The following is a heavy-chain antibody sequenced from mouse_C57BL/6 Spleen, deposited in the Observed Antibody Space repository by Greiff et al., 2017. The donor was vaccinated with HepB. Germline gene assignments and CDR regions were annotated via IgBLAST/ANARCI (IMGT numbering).Heavy chain of an antibody. CDR2: FHPYNDDT. J-gene: IGHJ1*03. CDR3: ARNYGSSYGWYFDV. Sequence: VKLVESGAELVKPGASVKMSCKASGYTFTTYPIEWMKQNHGKSLEWIGNFHPYNDDTKYNEKFKGKATLTVEKSSSTVYLELSRLTSDDSAVYYCARNYGSSYGWYFDVWGTGTTVTVSS. CDR1: GYTFTTYP. V-gene: IGHV1-47*01. D-gene: IGHD1-1*01.